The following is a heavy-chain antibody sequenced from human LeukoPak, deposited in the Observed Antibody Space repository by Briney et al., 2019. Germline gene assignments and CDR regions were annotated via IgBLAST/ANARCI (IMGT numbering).Heavy chain of an antibody. CDR1: GYAFTRHY. V-gene: IGHV1-69*13. Sequence: SVKVSCKASGYAFTRHYMHWVRQAPGQGLEWMGGIIPMFGTPNYAQKFQGRVTITADESTNTAYMELSSLTYEYTAMYYCARDGDTAMVSFYDIWGQGTKVTVPS. D-gene: IGHD5-18*01. CDR2: IIPMFGTP. J-gene: IGHJ3*02. CDR3: ARDGDTAMVSFYDI.